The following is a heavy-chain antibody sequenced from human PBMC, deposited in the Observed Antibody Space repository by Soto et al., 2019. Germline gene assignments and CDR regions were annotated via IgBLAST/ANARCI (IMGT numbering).Heavy chain of an antibody. D-gene: IGHD1-1*01. CDR3: ARARNTGRSRPLYFDY. Sequence: GVLLRLSCAASGFTFSSYAIHCVRKAPGKGLVWVSRINSDGSSTSYADSVKGRFTISRDNAKNSLYLQLNSLRVEDTAIYYCARARNTGRSRPLYFDYWGQGVLVTVSS. J-gene: IGHJ4*02. CDR2: INSDGSST. CDR1: GFTFSSYA. V-gene: IGHV3-74*01.